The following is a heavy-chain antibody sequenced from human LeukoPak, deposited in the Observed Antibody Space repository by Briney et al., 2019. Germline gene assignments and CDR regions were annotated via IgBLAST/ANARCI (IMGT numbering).Heavy chain of an antibody. CDR2: TYYRSKWYN. Sequence: SQTLSLTCAISGDSVSSNSAAWNWIRQSPSRGLEWLGRTYYRSKWYNDYAVSVKSRITINPDTSKNQFSLKLSSVTAADTAVYYCARNYYDIGYFDYWGQGTLVTVSS. D-gene: IGHD3-22*01. J-gene: IGHJ4*02. CDR1: GDSVSSNSAA. CDR3: ARNYYDIGYFDY. V-gene: IGHV6-1*01.